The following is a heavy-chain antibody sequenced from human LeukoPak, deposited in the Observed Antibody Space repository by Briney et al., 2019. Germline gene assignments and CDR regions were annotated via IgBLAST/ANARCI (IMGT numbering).Heavy chain of an antibody. D-gene: IGHD4-17*01. CDR1: GFTFSSYG. J-gene: IGHJ4*02. CDR2: ISGSGGST. CDR3: ARGQNDDGDSTYDY. Sequence: GGSLRLSCAASGFTFSSYGMSWVRQAPGKGLEWVSAISGSGGSTYYADSVKGRFTISRDNSKNTPYLQMNSLRAEDRAVYYCARGQNDDGDSTYDYWGQGTLVTVSS. V-gene: IGHV3-23*01.